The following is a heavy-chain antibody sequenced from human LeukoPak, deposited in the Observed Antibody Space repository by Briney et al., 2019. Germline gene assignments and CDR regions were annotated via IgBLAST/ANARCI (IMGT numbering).Heavy chain of an antibody. Sequence: GGSLRLSCAASGFTFDDYAMHWVRQAPGKGLEWVSLISWDGGSTYYADSVKGRFTISRANSKNSLYLQMNSLRAEDTALYYCAKAATPSYDFWSSAFMDVWGKGTTVTVSS. CDR2: ISWDGGST. V-gene: IGHV3-43D*03. CDR3: AKAATPSYDFWSSAFMDV. D-gene: IGHD3-3*01. J-gene: IGHJ6*03. CDR1: GFTFDDYA.